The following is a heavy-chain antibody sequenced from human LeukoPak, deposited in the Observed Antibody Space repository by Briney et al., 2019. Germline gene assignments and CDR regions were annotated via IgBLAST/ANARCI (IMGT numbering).Heavy chain of an antibody. Sequence: PGRSLRLSCAASGFIFSTYAMSWVRQAPGKGLEWVSATSGSGGTTYYADSVKGRFTISRDNSKNTLYLQMNSLRADDTAVYYCAKGFEQWLTYFDFWGQGTLVTVSS. CDR3: AKGFEQWLTYFDF. CDR2: TSGSGGTT. D-gene: IGHD6-19*01. J-gene: IGHJ4*02. CDR1: GFIFSTYA. V-gene: IGHV3-23*01.